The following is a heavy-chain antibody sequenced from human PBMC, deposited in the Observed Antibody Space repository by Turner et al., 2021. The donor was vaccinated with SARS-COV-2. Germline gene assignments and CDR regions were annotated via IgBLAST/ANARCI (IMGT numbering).Heavy chain of an antibody. CDR1: GGTFSSYA. CDR2: IIPILGIA. Sequence: QVQLVQSGAEVKKPGSSGKVSRKASGGTFSSYASSWVRQAPGQGLEGMGGIIPILGIANYAQKFKGRVTITADKSRSSAYMELSSLRSEDTAVYYCARDGKWEPLDYWGQGTLVTVSS. D-gene: IGHD1-26*01. J-gene: IGHJ4*02. V-gene: IGHV1-69*10. CDR3: ARDGKWEPLDY.